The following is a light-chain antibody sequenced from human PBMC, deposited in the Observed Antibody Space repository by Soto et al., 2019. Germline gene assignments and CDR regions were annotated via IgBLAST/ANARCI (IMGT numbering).Light chain of an antibody. Sequence: EIVLTQSPATLSLSPGETATLSCRASQSVSSSLAWYQQKPGQTPRLLIYDASNRSPGIPARFSGSGSWTDFTLTVSSLEPEDFAVYSCQQRSNWPLTFGGGTKVAIK. CDR1: QSVSSS. J-gene: IGKJ4*01. CDR2: DAS. V-gene: IGKV3-11*01. CDR3: QQRSNWPLT.